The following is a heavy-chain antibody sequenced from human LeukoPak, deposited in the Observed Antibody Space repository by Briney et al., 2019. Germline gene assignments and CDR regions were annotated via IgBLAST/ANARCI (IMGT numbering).Heavy chain of an antibody. CDR3: ARHGEYYFDY. Sequence: SETLSLTCAVYGGSFSGYYWSWIRQPPGKGLEWIGQISCRGNTNYNPSLESRVTISFDTSKNQLSLKLSTVTAADTSLYYCARHGEYYFDYWGQGTLVTVSS. CDR2: ISCRGNT. CDR1: GGSFSGYY. D-gene: IGHD3-10*01. J-gene: IGHJ4*02. V-gene: IGHV4-34*01.